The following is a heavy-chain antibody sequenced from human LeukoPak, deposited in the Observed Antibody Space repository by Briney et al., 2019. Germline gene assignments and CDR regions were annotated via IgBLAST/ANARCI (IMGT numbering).Heavy chain of an antibody. CDR1: GGSFSGYY. CDR2: INHSGST. CDR3: ARVKEYSSGWYYFDY. D-gene: IGHD6-19*01. Sequence: SETLSLACAVYGGSFSGYYWSWIRQPPGKGLEWIGEINHSGSTNYNPSLKSRVTISVDTSKNHFSLKLSSVTAADTAVYYCARVKEYSSGWYYFDYWGQGTLVTVCS. J-gene: IGHJ4*02. V-gene: IGHV4-34*01.